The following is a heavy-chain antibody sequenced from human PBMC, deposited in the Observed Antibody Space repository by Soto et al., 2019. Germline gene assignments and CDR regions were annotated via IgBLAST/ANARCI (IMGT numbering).Heavy chain of an antibody. D-gene: IGHD6-19*01. CDR2: IYYSGST. Sequence: SETLSLTCTVSGGSISSGGYYWSWIRQHPGKGLEWIGYIYYSGSTYYNPSLKSRVTISVDTSKNQFSLKLSSVTAADTAVYYCARTIAVARAFDYWGQGTLVTVSS. J-gene: IGHJ4*02. CDR3: ARTIAVARAFDY. V-gene: IGHV4-31*03. CDR1: GGSISSGGYY.